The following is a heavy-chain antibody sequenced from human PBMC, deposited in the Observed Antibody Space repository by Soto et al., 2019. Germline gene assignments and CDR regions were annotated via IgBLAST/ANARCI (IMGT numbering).Heavy chain of an antibody. D-gene: IGHD3-10*01. CDR2: ITSDGKSK. CDR1: GFNFSNHW. V-gene: IGHV3-74*01. Sequence: GGSLRLSCAASGFNFSNHWMHWVRQRPGEGLVWVTRITSDGKSKAYAESVKGRFAISRDNSQNTLYLQMNGLRGEDTAVYYCAKLGFSGTYFHFDYWGQGALVTVSS. CDR3: AKLGFSGTYFHFDY. J-gene: IGHJ4*02.